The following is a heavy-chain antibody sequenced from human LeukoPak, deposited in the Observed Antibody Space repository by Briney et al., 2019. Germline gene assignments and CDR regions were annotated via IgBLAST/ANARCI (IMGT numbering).Heavy chain of an antibody. CDR3: AKDSLAYCGGDCPNWFDP. CDR1: GFTFSSYG. V-gene: IGHV3-30*02. CDR2: IRYDGSNK. Sequence: GGSLRLSCAASGFTFSSYGMHWVRQAPGKGLEWVAFIRYDGSNKYYADSVKGRFTISRDNSKNTLYLQMNSLRAEDTAVYYSAKDSLAYCGGDCPNWFDPWGQGTLVTVSS. J-gene: IGHJ5*02. D-gene: IGHD2-21*02.